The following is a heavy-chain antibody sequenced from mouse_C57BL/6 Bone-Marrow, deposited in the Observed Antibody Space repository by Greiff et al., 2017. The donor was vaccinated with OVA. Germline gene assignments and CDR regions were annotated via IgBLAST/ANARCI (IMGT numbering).Heavy chain of an antibody. D-gene: IGHD1-1*01. CDR3: AIYYYGRFAY. J-gene: IGHJ3*01. Sequence: QVQLQQPGAELVKPGASVKLSCKASGYTFTSYWMHWVKQRPGQGLEWIGMIHPYSGSTNYNEKFKSKATLTVDKSSSTAYMQLSSLTSEDSAVYYCAIYYYGRFAYWGQGTLVTVSA. CDR1: GYTFTSYW. CDR2: IHPYSGST. V-gene: IGHV1-64*01.